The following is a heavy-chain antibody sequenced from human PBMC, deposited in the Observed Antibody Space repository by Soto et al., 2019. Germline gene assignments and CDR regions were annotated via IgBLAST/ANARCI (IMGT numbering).Heavy chain of an antibody. CDR1: GFTFSNYG. D-gene: IGHD6-19*01. CDR2: IWYDGSNK. J-gene: IGHJ4*02. Sequence: HPGGSLRLSCAASGFTFSNYGMHWVRQATGKGLEWVAVIWYDGSNKYYADSVKGRFTISRDNSKNTLYLQMNSLRAEDTAVYYCARDKNIAVAGFIDYWGQGTLVTVSS. CDR3: ARDKNIAVAGFIDY. V-gene: IGHV3-33*08.